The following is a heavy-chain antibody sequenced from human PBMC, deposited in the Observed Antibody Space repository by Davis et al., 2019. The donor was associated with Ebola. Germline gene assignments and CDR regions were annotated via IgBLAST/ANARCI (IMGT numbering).Heavy chain of an antibody. Sequence: GSLRLSCAASGFTFSSYGMHWVRQVPGKGLEWVAVISYDGSNKYYADSVKGRFTISRDNSKNTLYLQMNSLRAEDTAVYYCAKGSVTIFGVAPDYYGMDVWGKGTTVTVSS. CDR1: GFTFSSYG. J-gene: IGHJ6*04. CDR3: AKGSVTIFGVAPDYYGMDV. V-gene: IGHV3-30*18. CDR2: ISYDGSNK. D-gene: IGHD3-3*01.